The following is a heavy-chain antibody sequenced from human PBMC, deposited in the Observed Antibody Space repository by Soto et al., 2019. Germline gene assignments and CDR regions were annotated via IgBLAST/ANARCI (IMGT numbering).Heavy chain of an antibody. Sequence: QVQLQESGPGLVKPSQTLSLTCTVSGDSISSGNYYWSWIRQPPGKGLEWIGYIYYSGGTYYNPSLKSLVTISVDTSKNQFSLKLSSVTAADTAVYYCARVADCSGGRCYFSVDYWGQGTLVTVSS. V-gene: IGHV4-30-4*01. D-gene: IGHD2-15*01. J-gene: IGHJ4*02. CDR3: ARVADCSGGRCYFSVDY. CDR2: IYYSGGT. CDR1: GDSISSGNYY.